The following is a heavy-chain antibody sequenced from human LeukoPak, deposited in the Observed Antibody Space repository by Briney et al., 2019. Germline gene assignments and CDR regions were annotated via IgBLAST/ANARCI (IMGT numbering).Heavy chain of an antibody. CDR3: ARFFCSGGICCSFDY. CDR2: IIPLFGTA. D-gene: IGHD2-15*01. V-gene: IGHV1-69*01. CDR1: GGTFSSYA. J-gene: IGHJ4*02. Sequence: SVKDSCKASGGTFSSYAISWGGQPPGQGLGRMGGIIPLFGTANYAQKFQGRVTITADESTSTAYMELSSLRSEDTAVYYCARFFCSGGICCSFDYWGQGTLVTVS.